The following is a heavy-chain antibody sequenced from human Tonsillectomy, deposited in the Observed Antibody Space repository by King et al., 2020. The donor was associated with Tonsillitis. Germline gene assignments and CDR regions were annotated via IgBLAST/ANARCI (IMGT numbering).Heavy chain of an antibody. Sequence: VQLVESGGDLVQPGGSLRLSCAGSGFTFRNYWMSWVRQAPGKGLEWVANISPDGSEKYYMDSVKGRFSISRDNAINSLYLQMNSLRAEDTAVYFCAREYAYFDVPGGNFFLNGMDVWGHGTTVIVSS. D-gene: IGHD3-10*02. J-gene: IGHJ6*02. CDR2: ISPDGSEK. CDR3: AREYAYFDVPGGNFFLNGMDV. V-gene: IGHV3-7*03. CDR1: GFTFRNYW.